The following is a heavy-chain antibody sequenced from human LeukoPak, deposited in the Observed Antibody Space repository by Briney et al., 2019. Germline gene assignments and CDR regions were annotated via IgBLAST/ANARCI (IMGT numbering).Heavy chain of an antibody. CDR3: ASSYYDILTGNSNWFDP. CDR1: GGSISSGSYY. V-gene: IGHV4-61*02. CDR2: IYTSGST. Sequence: SETLSLTCTVSGGSISSGSYYWSWIRQPAGKGLEWIGRIYTSGSTNYNPSLKSRVTISVDTSKNQFSLKLSSVTAADTAVYYCASSYYDILTGNSNWFDPWGQGTLVTVSS. J-gene: IGHJ5*02. D-gene: IGHD3-9*01.